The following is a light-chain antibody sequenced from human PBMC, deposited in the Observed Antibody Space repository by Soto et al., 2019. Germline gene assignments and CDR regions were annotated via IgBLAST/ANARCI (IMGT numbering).Light chain of an antibody. CDR2: DAS. J-gene: IGKJ1*01. Sequence: EIVLTQSPATLPLSPGERATLSCRASQSISSYLAWYQQKPGQAPRLLIYDASNRATGIPARFSGSGSGTDFTLTVSSLEPEDLAVYYCQQYGSSPRTFGQGTKVDIK. CDR1: QSISSY. V-gene: IGKV3-11*01. CDR3: QQYGSSPRT.